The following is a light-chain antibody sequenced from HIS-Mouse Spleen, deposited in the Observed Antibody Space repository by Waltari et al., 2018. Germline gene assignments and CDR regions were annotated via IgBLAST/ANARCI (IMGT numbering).Light chain of an antibody. CDR2: WAS. CDR1: QSVLHSSNNKNY. V-gene: IGKV4-1*01. Sequence: DIVMTQSPDSLPVSLVERAPINCKSSQSVLHSSNNKNYLAWYQQKPGQPPKLLIYWASTRESGVPARFSGSGSGTDFTLTISSLQAEDVAVYYCQQYYSTPYTFGQGTKLEIK. CDR3: QQYYSTPYT. J-gene: IGKJ2*01.